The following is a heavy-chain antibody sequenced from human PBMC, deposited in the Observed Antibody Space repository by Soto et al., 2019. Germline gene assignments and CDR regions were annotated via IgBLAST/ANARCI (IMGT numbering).Heavy chain of an antibody. D-gene: IGHD5-12*01. J-gene: IGHJ3*02. CDR3: ARVRDIVGTIYAFDI. CDR1: GYTFTSYG. V-gene: IGHV1-18*01. CDR2: ISAYNGNT. Sequence: ASVKVSCKASGYTFTSYGISWVRQAPGQGLEWMGWISAYNGNTNYAQKLQGRVTMTTDTSTSTAYMELRSLRSDDTAVCYCARVRDIVGTIYAFDIWGQGTMVPVSS.